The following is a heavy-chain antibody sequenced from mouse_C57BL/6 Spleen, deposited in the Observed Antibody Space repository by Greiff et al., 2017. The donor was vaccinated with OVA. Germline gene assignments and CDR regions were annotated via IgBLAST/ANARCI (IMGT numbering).Heavy chain of an antibody. CDR1: GFNIKDYY. D-gene: IGHD1-1*01. CDR3: LYYGSSSDYFDY. CDR2: IDPEDGDT. V-gene: IGHV14-1*01. J-gene: IGHJ2*01. Sequence: VQLQQSGAELVRPGASVKLSCTASGFNIKDYYMHWVKQRPEQGLEWIGRIDPEDGDTEYAPKFQGKATMTADTSSNTAYLQLSSLTSEDTAVYYCLYYGSSSDYFDYWGKGTTLTVS.